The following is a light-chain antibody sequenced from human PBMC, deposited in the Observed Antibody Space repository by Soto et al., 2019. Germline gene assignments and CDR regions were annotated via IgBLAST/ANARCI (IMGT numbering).Light chain of an antibody. Sequence: EIVLTQSPGTLSLSPGERATLSCRASQSVSSSYLAWYQQKPGQAPRLLIYGASTRATGIPARFSGSGSGTEFTLTISSLQSDDFATYYCQHYNSYSEAFGQGTKVDIK. V-gene: IGKV3-15*01. CDR2: GAS. CDR3: QHYNSYSEA. J-gene: IGKJ1*01. CDR1: QSVSSSY.